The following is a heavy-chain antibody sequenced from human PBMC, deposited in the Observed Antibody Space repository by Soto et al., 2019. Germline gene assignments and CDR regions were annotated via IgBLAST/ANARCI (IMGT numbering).Heavy chain of an antibody. D-gene: IGHD2-21*02. CDR2: IVPILDTP. CDR3: ARQGGDYPSYPFDY. CDR1: GGSFSSYG. J-gene: IGHJ4*02. Sequence: QVQLVQSGAEVKKPGSSVKVSCKASGGSFSSYGFSWVRQAPGQGLEWMGGIVPILDTPNYAQRFQGRVTISADESTSKAYMELSGLRSEDTAVYFCARQGGDYPSYPFDYWGKGTLVTVSS. V-gene: IGHV1-69*01.